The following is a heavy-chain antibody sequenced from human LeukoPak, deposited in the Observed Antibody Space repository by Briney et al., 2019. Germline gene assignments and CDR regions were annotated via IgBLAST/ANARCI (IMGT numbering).Heavy chain of an antibody. D-gene: IGHD6-13*01. CDR3: ASHQSGGSSDDY. V-gene: IGHV4-61*02. CDR2: IYTSGST. CDR1: VGSISSRSYY. J-gene: IGHJ4*02. Sequence: SQTLSLTCTVSVGSISSRSYYWSWTRQPAGKGLECIGRIYTSGSTNYNPSLKSRVTISVDTSKNQFSLKLSSVTAADTAVYYCASHQSGGSSDDYWGQGTLVTVSS.